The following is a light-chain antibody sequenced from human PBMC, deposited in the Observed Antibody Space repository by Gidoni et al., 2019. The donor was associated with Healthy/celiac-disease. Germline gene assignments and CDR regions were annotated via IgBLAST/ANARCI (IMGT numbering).Light chain of an antibody. CDR1: QSVSSSY. CDR3: QQYGSSRGIT. CDR2: GAS. V-gene: IGKV3-20*01. Sequence: EIVFTQSPGTLSLSPGERATLSCRASQSVSSSYLAWYQQKPCQAPRLLIYGASSRATGFPDRFSGSGSGTDFTLTISRLEPEDFAVYYCQQYGSSRGITFGQGTRLEIK. J-gene: IGKJ5*01.